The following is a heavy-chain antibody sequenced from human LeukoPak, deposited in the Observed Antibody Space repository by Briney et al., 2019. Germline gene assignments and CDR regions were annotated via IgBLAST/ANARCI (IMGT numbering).Heavy chain of an antibody. V-gene: IGHV4-31*03. J-gene: IGHJ4*02. CDR1: GGSITSGRYY. CDR3: ANLGKNY. Sequence: KASETLSLTCTVSGGSITSGRYYRSWIRQHPGRGLEWIGYIYSSGNTYYSPSLQGRVSISVDTSKNQFSLKLSSVTAADTAVYYCANLGKNYWGQGTLVTVSS. CDR2: IYSSGNT.